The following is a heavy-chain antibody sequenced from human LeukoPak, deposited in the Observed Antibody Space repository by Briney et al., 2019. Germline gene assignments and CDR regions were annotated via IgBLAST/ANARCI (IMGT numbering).Heavy chain of an antibody. V-gene: IGHV3-33*01. J-gene: IGHJ4*02. CDR1: GFTFSSYG. D-gene: IGHD2-21*02. CDR2: IWHDGRNK. CDR3: ARDWGSDEAIDY. Sequence: GGSLRLSCAASGFTFSSYGIHWVRQAPGKGLEWVGVIWHDGRNKYYADSVKGRFTISRDNSKNTVLLQMNVLRAEDTAIYYCARDWGSDEAIDYWGQGTLVTVSP.